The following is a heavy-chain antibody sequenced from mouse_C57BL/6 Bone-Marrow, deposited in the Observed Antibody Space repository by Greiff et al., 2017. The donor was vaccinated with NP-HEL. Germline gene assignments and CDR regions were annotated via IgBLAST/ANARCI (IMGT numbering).Heavy chain of an antibody. D-gene: IGHD3-3*01. J-gene: IGHJ4*01. CDR2: IFPGSGST. Sequence: QVQLQQSGPELVKPGASVKISCKASGYTFTDYYINWVKQRPGQGLEWIGWIFPGSGSTYYNEKFKGKATLTVDQSSSTAYMLLSSLTSEDSAVYFCARKGGQRAMDYWGQGTSVTVSS. V-gene: IGHV1-75*01. CDR3: ARKGGQRAMDY. CDR1: GYTFTDYY.